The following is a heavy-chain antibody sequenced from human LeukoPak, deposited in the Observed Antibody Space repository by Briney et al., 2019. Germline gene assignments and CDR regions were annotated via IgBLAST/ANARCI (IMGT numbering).Heavy chain of an antibody. Sequence: KTSETLSLTCTVSGYSISSGYYWGWIRQPPGKGLEWIGSIYHSGSTYCNPSLKSRVTISVDTSKNQFSLKLSSVTAADTAVYYCARGRSGYAFDIWGQGTMVTVSS. CDR3: ARGRSGYAFDI. J-gene: IGHJ3*02. D-gene: IGHD3-22*01. CDR2: IYHSGST. V-gene: IGHV4-38-2*02. CDR1: GYSISSGYY.